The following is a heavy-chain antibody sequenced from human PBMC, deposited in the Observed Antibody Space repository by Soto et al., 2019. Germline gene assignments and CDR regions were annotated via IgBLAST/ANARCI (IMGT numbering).Heavy chain of an antibody. CDR3: ARWGGEPNYYYYGMDV. D-gene: IGHD3-10*01. Sequence: ASVKVSCKASGYMFTGYYMHWVRQAPGQGLEWMGWINPDSGGTNYQQKFQGRVTMTRNTSISTAYMELSSLRSEDTAVYYCARWGGEPNYYYYGMDVWGQGTTVTVYS. J-gene: IGHJ6*02. V-gene: IGHV1-2*02. CDR1: GYMFTGYY. CDR2: INPDSGGT.